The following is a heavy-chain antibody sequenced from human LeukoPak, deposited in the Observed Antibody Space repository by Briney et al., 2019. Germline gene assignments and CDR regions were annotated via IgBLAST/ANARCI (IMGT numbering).Heavy chain of an antibody. CDR3: ARAGVTYSSSWDSTYPDFDY. V-gene: IGHV4-61*08. D-gene: IGHD6-13*01. Sequence: PSETLSLTCTVSGGSISSGDYYWSWIRQPPGKGLEWIGYIYYSGSTNYNPSLKSRVTISVDTSKNQFSLKLSSVTAADTAVYYCARAGVTYSSSWDSTYPDFDYWGQGTLVTVSS. J-gene: IGHJ4*02. CDR1: GGSISSGDYY. CDR2: IYYSGST.